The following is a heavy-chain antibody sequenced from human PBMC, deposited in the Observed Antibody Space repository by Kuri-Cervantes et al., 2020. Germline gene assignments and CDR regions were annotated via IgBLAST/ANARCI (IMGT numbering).Heavy chain of an antibody. Sequence: GESLKISCAASGFTFSDYYMSWIRQAPGKGLEWVSYISSSGSTIYYADSVKGRFTISRDNAKNSLYLQMNSLRAEDTALYYCAKDMGPKGSPMWFGPWGQGTLVTVSS. V-gene: IGHV3-11*01. J-gene: IGHJ5*02. CDR2: ISSSGSTI. CDR1: GFTFSDYY. CDR3: AKDMGPKGSPMWFGP. D-gene: IGHD1-26*01.